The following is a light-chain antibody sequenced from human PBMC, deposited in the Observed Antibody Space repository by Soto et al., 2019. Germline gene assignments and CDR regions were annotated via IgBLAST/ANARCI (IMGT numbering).Light chain of an antibody. J-gene: IGLJ3*02. V-gene: IGLV2-11*01. CDR3: CSYAGSYTLWV. CDR1: SRDVGGYNY. CDR2: DVS. Sequence: QSVLTQPRSVSGSPGQSVTISCTGTSRDVGGYNYVSWYQQHPGKAPKLMIYDVSKRPSGVPDRFSGSKSGNTASLTISGLQAEDEADYYCCSYAGSYTLWVFGGGTKLTVL.